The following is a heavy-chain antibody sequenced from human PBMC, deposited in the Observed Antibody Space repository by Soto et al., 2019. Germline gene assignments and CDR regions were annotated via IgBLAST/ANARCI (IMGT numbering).Heavy chain of an antibody. CDR1: GFTFSSYG. D-gene: IGHD3-9*01. J-gene: IGHJ4*02. CDR3: AKDFNILTGYYYYFDY. Sequence: QVQLVESGGGVVQPGRSLRLSCAASGFTFSSYGMHWVRQAPGKGLEWVAVISYDGSNKYYADSVKGRFTISRDNSKNTLYLQMNSLRAEDTAVYYCAKDFNILTGYYYYFDYWGQGTLVTVPS. CDR2: ISYDGSNK. V-gene: IGHV3-30*18.